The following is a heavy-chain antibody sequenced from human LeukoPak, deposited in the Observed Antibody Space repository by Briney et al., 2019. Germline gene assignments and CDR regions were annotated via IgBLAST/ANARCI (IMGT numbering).Heavy chain of an antibody. V-gene: IGHV4-38-2*02. CDR1: GYSISSDYY. CDR3: TRELARTTVED. CDR2: VYHSGTT. Sequence: SETLSLTCTVSGYSISSDYYWGWIRQTPGKGLEWIGSVYHSGTTYHSPSLKSRVTMSVDTSKNQFSLTLTSVTAADTALYYCTRELARTTVEDWGQGTLVTVSS. J-gene: IGHJ4*02. D-gene: IGHD1-1*01.